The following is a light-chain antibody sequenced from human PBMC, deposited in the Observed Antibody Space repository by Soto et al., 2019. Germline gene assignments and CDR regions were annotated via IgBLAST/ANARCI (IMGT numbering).Light chain of an antibody. CDR1: QNVSSSF. CDR3: QQSVCSPRT. Sequence: EIVLTQSPGTLSLYPGERATLSFRASQNVSSSFLAWFQQNPGQAPRLLIYGASSRATGIPDRFSGSGSGTDFTLTISRLDPEDFAVYYCQQSVCSPRTFGQGTKVDIK. V-gene: IGKV3-20*01. J-gene: IGKJ1*01. CDR2: GAS.